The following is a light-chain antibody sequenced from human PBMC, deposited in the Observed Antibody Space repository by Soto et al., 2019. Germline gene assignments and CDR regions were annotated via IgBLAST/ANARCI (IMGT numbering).Light chain of an antibody. J-gene: IGKJ1*01. Sequence: EIVMTQSPATLSVSPGERATLSCRASQSVSGNLAWYQQKPGQAPRLLIYGASTRATGIPVRFSGSGFGTEFTLTISGLQSEDFAVYYCQHYNKWPPWTFGQGTKVEIK. V-gene: IGKV3-15*01. CDR3: QHYNKWPPWT. CDR2: GAS. CDR1: QSVSGN.